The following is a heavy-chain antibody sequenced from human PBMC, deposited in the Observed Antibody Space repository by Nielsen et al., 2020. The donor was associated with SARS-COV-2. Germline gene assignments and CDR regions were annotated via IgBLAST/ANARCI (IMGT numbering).Heavy chain of an antibody. D-gene: IGHD3-10*01. J-gene: IGHJ6*02. CDR3: ATQSSWFGELNGMDV. CDR2: ISWNSGSI. CDR1: GFTFDDYA. V-gene: IGHV3-9*01. Sequence: GGSLTLTCAASGFTFDDYAMHWVRQAPGQGLEWVSGISWNSGSIGYADSVKGRFTISRDNAKNSLYLQMNSLRAEDTALYYCATQSSWFGELNGMDVWGQGTTVTVSS.